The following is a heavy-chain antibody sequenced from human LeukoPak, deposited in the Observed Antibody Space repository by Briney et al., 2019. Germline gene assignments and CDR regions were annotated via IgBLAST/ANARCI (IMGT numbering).Heavy chain of an antibody. J-gene: IGHJ4*02. V-gene: IGHV4-34*01. CDR1: GGSFSGYY. D-gene: IGHD3-10*01. Sequence: SETLPLTCAVYGGSFSGYYWSWIRQPPGKGLEWIGEINHSGSTNYNPSLKSRVTISVDTSKNQFSLKLSSVTAADMAVYYCARGVLLDYWGQGTLVTVSS. CDR3: ARGVLLDY. CDR2: INHSGST.